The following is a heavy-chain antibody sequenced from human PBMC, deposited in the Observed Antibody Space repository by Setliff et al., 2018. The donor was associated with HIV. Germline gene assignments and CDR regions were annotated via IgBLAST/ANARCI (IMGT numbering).Heavy chain of an antibody. CDR1: GDSINSGSYY. CDR3: AREDYYYYGMDV. V-gene: IGHV4-61*02. Sequence: SETLSLTCTVSGDSINSGSYYWSWIRQPAGKGLEWIGRIYTSGSTNYNPSLKSRVTISVDTSKNQFSLKLSSVTAADTAVYYCAREDYYYYGMDVWGKGTTVTVSS. CDR2: IYTSGST. J-gene: IGHJ6*04.